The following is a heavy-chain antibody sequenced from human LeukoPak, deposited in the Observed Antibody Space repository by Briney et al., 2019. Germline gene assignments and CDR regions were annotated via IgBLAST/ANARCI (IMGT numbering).Heavy chain of an antibody. CDR1: GFTFSSYW. CDR2: INSDGSST. Sequence: GGSLRLSCAASGFTFSSYWMHWVRQAPGKGLVWVSRINSDGSSTSYADSVKGRFTISRDNAKNTLYLQMNSLRAEDTAVYYCAKGGWYDLGGYFDYWGQGTLVTVSS. J-gene: IGHJ4*02. V-gene: IGHV3-74*01. D-gene: IGHD6-19*01. CDR3: AKGGWYDLGGYFDY.